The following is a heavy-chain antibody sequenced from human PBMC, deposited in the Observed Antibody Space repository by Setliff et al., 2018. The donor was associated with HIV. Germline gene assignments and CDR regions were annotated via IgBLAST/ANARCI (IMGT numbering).Heavy chain of an antibody. CDR1: GFIFGSYW. Sequence: GGSLRLSCAASGFIFGSYWMHWVRQTPEKGLEWVARIETDGSDTSYADSGKGRFTISRDNSNNMLYLQMNSLRAEDTAVYYCAREESSSSWGYYHYYMDVWGKGTTVTVSS. CDR2: IETDGSDT. J-gene: IGHJ6*03. CDR3: AREESSSSWGYYHYYMDV. D-gene: IGHD3-16*01. V-gene: IGHV3-74*01.